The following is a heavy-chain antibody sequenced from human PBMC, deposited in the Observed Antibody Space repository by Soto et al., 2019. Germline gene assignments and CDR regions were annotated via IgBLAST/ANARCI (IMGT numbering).Heavy chain of an antibody. CDR3: ARLSSSWGLGMDV. J-gene: IGHJ6*02. CDR1: GYTFTSYA. CDR2: INAGNVNT. D-gene: IGHD6-13*01. Sequence: ASVKVSCKASGYTFTSYAMHWVRQAPGQRLEWMGWINAGNVNTKYSQRFQGRVTITRDTSASTAYMELSSLRSEDTAVYYCARLSSSWGLGMDVWGQGTTVTVSS. V-gene: IGHV1-3*01.